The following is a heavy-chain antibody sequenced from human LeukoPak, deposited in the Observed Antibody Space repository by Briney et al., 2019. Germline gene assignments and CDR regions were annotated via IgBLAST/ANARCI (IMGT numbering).Heavy chain of an antibody. V-gene: IGHV3-30*02. CDR1: GFTFSSYG. CDR2: IRYDGSNK. J-gene: IGHJ3*02. CDR3: AKEKVTRFLKWLPHDAFDI. Sequence: GGSLRLSCAASGFTFSSYGMHWVRQAPGKGLEWVAFIRYDGSNKYYADSVKGRFTISRDNSKNTLYLQMNSLRAEDTAVYYCAKEKVTRFLKWLPHDAFDIWGQGTMVTVSS. D-gene: IGHD3-3*01.